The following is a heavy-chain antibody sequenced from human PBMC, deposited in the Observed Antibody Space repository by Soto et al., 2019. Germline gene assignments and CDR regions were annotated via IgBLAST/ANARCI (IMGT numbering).Heavy chain of an antibody. J-gene: IGHJ6*02. CDR3: ARQGYCSGGSCYGMDV. Sequence: PGESLKISCKGFGYGFPSYWIAWVRQMPGKGLECMGIIYPGDSDTRYSPSFEGQVTIAADKSTSTAYLQWSSLQASDTAMYFCARQGYCSGGSCYGMDVWGQGTTVNVSS. V-gene: IGHV5-51*01. CDR2: IYPGDSDT. D-gene: IGHD2-15*01. CDR1: GYGFPSYW.